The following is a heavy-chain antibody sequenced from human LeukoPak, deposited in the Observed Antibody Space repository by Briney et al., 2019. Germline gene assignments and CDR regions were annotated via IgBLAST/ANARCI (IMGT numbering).Heavy chain of an antibody. Sequence: GASVKVSCKASGYTFTDYYMHWVRQAPGQGLEWMGWVSSHSGGTDFAQKFQGRLTLTRDTSISTAYMELSRLTSDGTAVFYCARGPVGATTTEYFQHWGQGTLVTVSS. CDR3: ARGPVGATTTEYFQH. CDR1: GYTFTDYY. D-gene: IGHD1-26*01. J-gene: IGHJ1*01. V-gene: IGHV1-2*02. CDR2: VSSHSGGT.